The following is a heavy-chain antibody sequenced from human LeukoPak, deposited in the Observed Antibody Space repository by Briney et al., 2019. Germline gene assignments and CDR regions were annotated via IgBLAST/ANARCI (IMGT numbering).Heavy chain of an antibody. CDR3: AREVYSNGWYDYFDY. J-gene: IGHJ4*02. Sequence: SETLSLTCTVSGGSITTYHWSWIRQPPGKGLEWIGYIFHSGSTNYNPSLKSRVTISVDASKNQFSLKVTSVTAADTAVYYCAREVYSNGWYDYFDYWGQGALVTVSS. D-gene: IGHD6-19*01. CDR1: GGSITTYH. V-gene: IGHV4-59*01. CDR2: IFHSGST.